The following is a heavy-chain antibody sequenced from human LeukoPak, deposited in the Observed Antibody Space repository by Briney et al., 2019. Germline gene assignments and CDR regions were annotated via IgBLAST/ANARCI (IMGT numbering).Heavy chain of an antibody. CDR1: GFTFSSHW. CDR3: ARDYNWNPPDY. D-gene: IGHD1-1*01. J-gene: IGHJ4*02. CDR2: INSDGSIT. Sequence: PGGSLRLSCAASGFTFSSHWMHWVRQAPGKGLVWVSRINSDGSITTYADSAQGRFTISRDNAKNTLYLLMNSLRVEDTAVYYCARDYNWNPPDYWGQGTLVTVSS. V-gene: IGHV3-74*01.